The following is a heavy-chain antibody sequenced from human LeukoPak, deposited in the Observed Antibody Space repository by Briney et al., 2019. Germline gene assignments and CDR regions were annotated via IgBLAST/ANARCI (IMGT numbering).Heavy chain of an antibody. CDR2: ISYDGSNK. V-gene: IGHV3-30*04. Sequence: GGSLRLSCAASGFTFSSYAMSWVRQAPGKGLEWVAVISYDGSNKYYADSVKGRFTISRDNSKNTLYLQMNSLRAEDTAVYYCARDHGRSGYFDYWGQGTLVTVSS. CDR3: ARDHGRSGYFDY. CDR1: GFTFSSYA. J-gene: IGHJ4*02. D-gene: IGHD3/OR15-3a*01.